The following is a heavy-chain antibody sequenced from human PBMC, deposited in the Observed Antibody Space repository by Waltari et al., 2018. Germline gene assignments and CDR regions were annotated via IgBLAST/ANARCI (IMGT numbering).Heavy chain of an antibody. CDR2: ISNDESSL. J-gene: IGHJ6*02. CDR1: GFGFSNYW. Sequence: EEQLLESGGGLVQPGDSLRLSCAASGFGFSNYWMTWVRHAPGKGLVWVARISNDESSLTYADSVKGRFTISRDNAKNTLYLQMKRLRAEDTAVYYCVRLAQRTYRSPVPGRHYYYGMDVWGQGTTVTVSS. D-gene: IGHD3-10*01. V-gene: IGHV3-74*03. CDR3: VRLAQRTYRSPVPGRHYYYGMDV.